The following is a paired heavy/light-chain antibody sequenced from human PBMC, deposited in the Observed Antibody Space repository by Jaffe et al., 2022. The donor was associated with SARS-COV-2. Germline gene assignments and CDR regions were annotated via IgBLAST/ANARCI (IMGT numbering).Heavy chain of an antibody. Sequence: QVQLVQSGADLKKPGASLKVSCEASGYTFNSYSIHWLRQAPGQRPEWMGWINASTRKTKYSQKFQGRVSIIRDTSASTFSMELRSLGSEDTAVYYCASDSNASGQYSWFDFWGQGTLVTVSS. CDR3: ASDSNASGQYSWFDF. J-gene: IGHJ5*01. CDR2: INASTRKT. V-gene: IGHV1-3*01. CDR1: GYTFNSYS.
Light chain of an antibody. Sequence: DIQMTQSPTSLSASVGDRVTITCRASQSISNFVNWYQQRPGRAPKLLIHTASTLHSGVPPRFSGSGSGTDFTLTITSLLRDDSATYFCQQSDSLPYTFGQGTKLEIK. CDR3: QQSDSLPYT. CDR1: QSISNF. J-gene: IGKJ2*01. CDR2: TAS. V-gene: IGKV1-39*01.